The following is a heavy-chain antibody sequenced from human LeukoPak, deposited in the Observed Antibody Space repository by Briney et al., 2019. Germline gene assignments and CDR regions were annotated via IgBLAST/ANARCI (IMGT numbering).Heavy chain of an antibody. J-gene: IGHJ6*04. CDR2: INHSGST. CDR1: GGSFSGYY. D-gene: IGHD3-9*01. CDR3: ARAPTLLRYFDWLSDV. Sequence: SETLSLTCAVYGGSFSGYYWSWIRQPPGTGLEWIGEINHSGSTNYNPSLKSRVTISVDTSKNQFSLKLSSVTAADTAVYYCARAPTLLRYFDWLSDVWGKGTTVTVSS. V-gene: IGHV4-34*01.